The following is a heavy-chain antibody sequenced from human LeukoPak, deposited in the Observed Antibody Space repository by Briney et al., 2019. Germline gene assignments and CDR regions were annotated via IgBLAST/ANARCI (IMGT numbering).Heavy chain of an antibody. Sequence: SETLSLTCAVYGGSFSGYYWSWIRQPPGKGLEWIGEINHSGSTNYNPSLKSRVTISVDTSKNQFSLKLSSVTAADTAVYYCARQPARGYSYGYRYWGQGTLVTVSS. J-gene: IGHJ4*02. D-gene: IGHD5-18*01. V-gene: IGHV4-34*01. CDR2: INHSGST. CDR3: ARQPARGYSYGYRY. CDR1: GGSFSGYY.